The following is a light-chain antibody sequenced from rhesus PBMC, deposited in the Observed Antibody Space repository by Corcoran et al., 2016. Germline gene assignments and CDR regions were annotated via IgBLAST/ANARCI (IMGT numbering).Light chain of an antibody. Sequence: DIQMSQSPSSLSASVGDRVTITCRASQGISSYLNWYQQKPGKAPKLLNYNANSLASGVPSRFSGSGSGTDFTLTISSLQPEDFATYYCQQGNSNPFTFGPGTKLDIK. CDR3: QQGNSNPFT. V-gene: IGKV1-32*02. CDR2: NAN. J-gene: IGKJ3*01. CDR1: QGISSY.